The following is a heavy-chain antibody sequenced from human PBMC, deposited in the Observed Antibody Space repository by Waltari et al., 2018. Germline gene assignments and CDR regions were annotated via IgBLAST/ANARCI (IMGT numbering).Heavy chain of an antibody. CDR1: GGTFSSYA. D-gene: IGHD6-19*01. J-gene: IGHJ3*02. Sequence: QVQLVQSGAEVKKPGSSVKVSCKASGGTFSSYAISWVRKAPGQGLEWMGGIIPIFGTANYAQKFQGRVTITADESTSTAYMELSSLRSEDTAVYYCALKGEAVAGTAFDIWGQGTMVTVSS. CDR3: ALKGEAVAGTAFDI. V-gene: IGHV1-69*13. CDR2: IIPIFGTA.